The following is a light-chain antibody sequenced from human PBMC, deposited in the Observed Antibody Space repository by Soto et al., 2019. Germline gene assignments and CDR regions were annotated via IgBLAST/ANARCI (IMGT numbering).Light chain of an antibody. CDR2: GAF. CDR3: QQYHDWALT. CDR1: QSISSG. J-gene: IGKJ1*01. Sequence: EIVLTQSPGTQSLSPGERATLSCRASQSISSGLAGYQQQPGQAPSLLIYGAFTSATGIPARFIGTGAGTGFTVTIGVLQSEEFALYYCQQYHDWALTFGQGTKVDI. V-gene: IGKV3-15*01.